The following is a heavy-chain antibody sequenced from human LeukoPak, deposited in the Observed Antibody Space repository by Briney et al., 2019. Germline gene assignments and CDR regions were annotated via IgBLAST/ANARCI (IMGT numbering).Heavy chain of an antibody. CDR2: IYYSGST. V-gene: IGHV4-59*01. D-gene: IGHD4-11*01. CDR1: GGSISSYY. J-gene: IGHJ3*02. Sequence: PSETLSLTCTVSGGSISSYYWSWIRQPPGKGLEWIGYIYYSGSTNYNPSLKSRVTISVDTSKNQFSLKLSSVTAADTAVYYCARIDYSNYPAFDIWGQGTMVTVSS. CDR3: ARIDYSNYPAFDI.